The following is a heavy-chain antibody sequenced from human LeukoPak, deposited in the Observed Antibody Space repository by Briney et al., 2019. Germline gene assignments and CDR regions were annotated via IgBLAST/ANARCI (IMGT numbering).Heavy chain of an antibody. D-gene: IGHD2-2*01. CDR1: VGSFSGYY. Sequence: PSETLSLTCAVYVGSFSGYYWSWIRQPPGKGLEWIGEINHSGSTNYNPSLKSRVTISVDTSTNQFPRTLSSVTAADTAVYSCARDGICSSTSCYAFDIWGQGTMVTVSS. J-gene: IGHJ3*02. CDR2: INHSGST. CDR3: ARDGICSSTSCYAFDI. V-gene: IGHV4-34*01.